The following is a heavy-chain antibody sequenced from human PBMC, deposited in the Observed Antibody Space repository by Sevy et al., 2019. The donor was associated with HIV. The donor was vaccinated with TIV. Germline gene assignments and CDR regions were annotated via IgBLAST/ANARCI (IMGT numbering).Heavy chain of an antibody. V-gene: IGHV4-59*08. J-gene: IGHJ5*02. CDR2: IYYNXHI. Sequence: SETLSLTCTVXGGSXXXXXWXWIRQPXGKGLEWIANIYYNXHINYNPSLKSRVTLSLDTSKNQFSLRLSSVTAADTAMYYCXXXNXXXXXXSWGQGTLVTVSS. CDR1: GGSXXXXX. CDR3: XXXNXXXXXXS.